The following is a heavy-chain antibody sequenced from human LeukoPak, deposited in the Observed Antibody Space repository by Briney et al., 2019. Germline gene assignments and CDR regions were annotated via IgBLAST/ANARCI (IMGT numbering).Heavy chain of an antibody. Sequence: SETLSLTCAVYGGSFSGYYWSWIRQPPGKGLEWIGEISHSGSTKYNPSLKSRVTISVDTSKNQFSLKLSSVTAADTAVYYCARGFREYYYGSGTKNWFDPWGQGTLVTVSS. CDR1: GGSFSGYY. CDR2: ISHSGST. V-gene: IGHV4-34*01. D-gene: IGHD3-10*01. J-gene: IGHJ5*02. CDR3: ARGFREYYYGSGTKNWFDP.